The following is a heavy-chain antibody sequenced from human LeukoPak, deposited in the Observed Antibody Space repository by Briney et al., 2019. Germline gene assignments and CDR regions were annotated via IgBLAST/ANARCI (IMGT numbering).Heavy chain of an antibody. J-gene: IGHJ4*02. V-gene: IGHV3-74*03. CDR2: INGDGSTT. CDR3: ARDYAGSPDY. CDR1: GFTFSTYW. Sequence: PGGSLRLSCAASGFTFSTYWINWVRQGPGKGLVWVALINGDGSTTTHADSVKGRFTISRDNAKNTVYLQMNSLRDEDTAVYYCARDYAGSPDYWGQGTLVTVSS. D-gene: IGHD3-10*01.